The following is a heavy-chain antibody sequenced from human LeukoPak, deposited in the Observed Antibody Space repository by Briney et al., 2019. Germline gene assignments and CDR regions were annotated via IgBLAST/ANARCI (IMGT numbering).Heavy chain of an antibody. CDR3: ARSKIPYSSSSYVADYYYGMDV. D-gene: IGHD6-13*01. J-gene: IGHJ6*02. Sequence: ASVKVSCKASGYTFTSYGISWVRQAPGQGLEWMGWISAYNGNTNYAQKLQGRVTMTTDTSTSTAYMELRSLRSDDTAVYYCARSKIPYSSSSYVADYYYGMDVWGQGTTVTVS. V-gene: IGHV1-18*01. CDR1: GYTFTSYG. CDR2: ISAYNGNT.